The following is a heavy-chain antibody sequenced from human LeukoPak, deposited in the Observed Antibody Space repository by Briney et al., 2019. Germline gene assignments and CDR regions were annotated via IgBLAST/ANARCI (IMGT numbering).Heavy chain of an antibody. CDR3: AREGSVRCSSTSCSNDAFDI. V-gene: IGHV3-21*04. Sequence: PGGSLRLSCAASGFTFSSYSMNWVRQAPGKRLEWVSSISSSSSYIYYADSVKGRFTISRDNAKNSLYLQMNSLRAEDTAVYYCAREGSVRCSSTSCSNDAFDIWGQGTMVTVSS. CDR1: GFTFSSYS. CDR2: ISSSSSYI. D-gene: IGHD2-2*01. J-gene: IGHJ3*02.